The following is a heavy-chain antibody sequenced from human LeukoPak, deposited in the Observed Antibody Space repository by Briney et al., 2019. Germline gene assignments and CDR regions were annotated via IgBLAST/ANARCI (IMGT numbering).Heavy chain of an antibody. CDR3: ARRDSSGVVPRWDY. D-gene: IGHD6-25*01. V-gene: IGHV4-39*01. Sequence: SKTLSLTCTVSGGSIISSSYYWGWIRQPPGKGLEWIGSIYYSGSTYYNPSLKSRVTISVDTSKNQFSLKLSSVTAADTAVYYCARRDSSGVVPRWDYWGQGTLVTVSS. CDR2: IYYSGST. J-gene: IGHJ4*02. CDR1: GGSIISSSYY.